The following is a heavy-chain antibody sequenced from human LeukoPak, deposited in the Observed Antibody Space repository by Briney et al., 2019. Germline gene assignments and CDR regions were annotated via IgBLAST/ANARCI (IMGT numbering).Heavy chain of an antibody. D-gene: IGHD3-9*01. J-gene: IGHJ4*02. V-gene: IGHV5-51*01. CDR2: IYPGDSDT. Sequence: GESLKISCKGSGYSFTSYWIGWVRQMPGKGLEWMGIIYPGDSDTRYSPSFQGQVTISADKSISTAYLQWSSLKASDTAMYYCARGDYDILTGYPTHDYWGQGTLVTVSS. CDR3: ARGDYDILTGYPTHDY. CDR1: GYSFTSYW.